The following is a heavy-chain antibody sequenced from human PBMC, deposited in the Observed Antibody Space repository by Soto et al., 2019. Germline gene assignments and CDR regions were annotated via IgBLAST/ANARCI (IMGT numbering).Heavy chain of an antibody. J-gene: IGHJ6*02. V-gene: IGHV4-34*01. CDR1: GGSFSGYY. D-gene: IGHD2-21*02. CDR3: ERVTGMDV. Sequence: PSETLSLTCAVYGGSFSGYYWSWIRQPPGKGLEWIGEINHSGSTNYNPSLKRRVTISVDTSKKQFSLNLSSVTAADTAVYYCERVTGMDVWGQGTTVTVSS. CDR2: INHSGST.